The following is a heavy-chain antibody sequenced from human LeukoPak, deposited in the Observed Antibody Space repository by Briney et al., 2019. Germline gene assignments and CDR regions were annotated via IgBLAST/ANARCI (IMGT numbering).Heavy chain of an antibody. J-gene: IGHJ4*02. CDR1: GGSFSGYY. D-gene: IGHD6-13*01. CDR3: ARRRQQLARRVFDY. V-gene: IGHV4-34*01. CDR2: INHSGST. Sequence: PSETLSLTCAVYGGSFSGYYWSWVRQPPGKGLEWIGEINHSGSTNYNPSLKSRVTISVDTSKNQFSLKLSSVTAADTAVYYCARRRQQLARRVFDYWGQGTLVTVSS.